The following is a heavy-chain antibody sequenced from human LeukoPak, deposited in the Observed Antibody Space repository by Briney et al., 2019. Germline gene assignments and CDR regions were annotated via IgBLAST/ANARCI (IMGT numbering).Heavy chain of an antibody. V-gene: IGHV1-69*13. D-gene: IGHD3-3*01. CDR2: IIPIFGTA. Sequence: GASVKASCKASGGTFSSYAISWVRQAPGQGLEWMGGIIPIFGTANYAQKFQGRVTITADESTSAAYMELSSLRSEDTAVYYCAREKRTRRVTIAQQPFDPWGQGTLVTVSS. CDR3: AREKRTRRVTIAQQPFDP. CDR1: GGTFSSYA. J-gene: IGHJ5*02.